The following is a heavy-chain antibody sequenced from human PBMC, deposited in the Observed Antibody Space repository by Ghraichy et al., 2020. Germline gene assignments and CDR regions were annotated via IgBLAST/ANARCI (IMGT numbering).Heavy chain of an antibody. J-gene: IGHJ6*02. V-gene: IGHV3-7*01. Sequence: LSLTCAASGFTFSSYWMSWVRQAPGKGLEWVANIKQDGSEKYYVDSVKGRFTISRDNAKNSLYLQMNSLRAEDTAVYYCARDRYNWNWSYYYGMDVWGQGTTVTVSS. CDR1: GFTFSSYW. D-gene: IGHD1-7*01. CDR3: ARDRYNWNWSYYYGMDV. CDR2: IKQDGSEK.